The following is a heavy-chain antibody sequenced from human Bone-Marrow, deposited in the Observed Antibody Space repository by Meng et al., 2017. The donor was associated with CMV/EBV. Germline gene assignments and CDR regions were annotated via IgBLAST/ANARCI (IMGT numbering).Heavy chain of an antibody. J-gene: IGHJ4*02. Sequence: GESLKISCAASGFTFSGSAMHWVRQASGKGLEWVGRIRRRSNSYATSYHASVKGRFTISRDDSKNTAYLQMNSLKTEDTAVYYCTRPLRDDSDGYFSFWGQGTLVTASS. V-gene: IGHV3-73*01. D-gene: IGHD3-22*01. CDR3: TRPLRDDSDGYFSF. CDR1: GFTFSGSA. CDR2: IRRRSNSYAT.